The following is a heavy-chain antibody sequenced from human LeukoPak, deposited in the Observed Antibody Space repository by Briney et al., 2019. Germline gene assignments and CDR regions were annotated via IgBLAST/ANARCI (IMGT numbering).Heavy chain of an antibody. V-gene: IGHV1-24*01. CDR1: GYTLTELS. Sequence: RASVKVSCKVSGYTLTELSMHWVRQAPGKGLEWMGGFDPEDGETIYAQKFQGRVTMTEDTSTDTAYMELSSLRSEDTAVYYCATLVGATVYFDYWGQGTLVTVSS. CDR2: FDPEDGET. J-gene: IGHJ4*02. D-gene: IGHD1-26*01. CDR3: ATLVGATVYFDY.